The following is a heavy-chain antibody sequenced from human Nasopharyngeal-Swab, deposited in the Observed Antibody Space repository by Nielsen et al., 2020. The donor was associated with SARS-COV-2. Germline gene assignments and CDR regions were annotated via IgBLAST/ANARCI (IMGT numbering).Heavy chain of an antibody. D-gene: IGHD3-22*01. V-gene: IGHV3-7*01. CDR1: GFTFRNHW. CDR3: ARGLYYYDRSGYPDS. J-gene: IGHJ4*02. CDR2: IKQDGSEN. Sequence: GGSLRLSCAASGFTFRNHWMSWVRQAPGKGLEWVANIKQDGSENLYADSVKGRFTISRDNARNSLYLQMNSLRAEDTAVYFCARGLYYYDRSGYPDSWGQGSLVTVSS.